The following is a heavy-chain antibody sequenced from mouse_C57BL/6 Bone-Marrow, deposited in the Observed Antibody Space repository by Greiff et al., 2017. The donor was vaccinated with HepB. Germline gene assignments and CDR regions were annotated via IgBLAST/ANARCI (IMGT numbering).Heavy chain of an antibody. CDR3: TRTAYSNYDY. D-gene: IGHD2-5*01. V-gene: IGHV1-15*01. CDR2: IDPETGGT. J-gene: IGHJ2*01. Sequence: QVQLQQSGAELVRPGASVTLSCKASGYTFTDYEMHWVKQTPVHGLEWIGAIDPETGGTAYNQKFKGKAILTADKSSSTAYMELRSLTSEDSAVYYCTRTAYSNYDYWGQGTTLTVSS. CDR1: GYTFTDYE.